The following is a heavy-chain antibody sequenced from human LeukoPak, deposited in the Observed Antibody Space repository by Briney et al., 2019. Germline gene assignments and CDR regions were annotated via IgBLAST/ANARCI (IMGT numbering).Heavy chain of an antibody. CDR2: IYTSGST. Sequence: SETLSLTCTVSGGSISSYYWSWIRQPAGKGLEWIGRIYTSGSTNYNPSLKRRVTMSVDTSKNQFSLKLSSVTAADTAVYYCARGTLGVAGTVYYYYGMDVWGQGTTVTVSS. D-gene: IGHD6-19*01. V-gene: IGHV4-4*07. CDR1: GGSISSYY. CDR3: ARGTLGVAGTVYYYYGMDV. J-gene: IGHJ6*02.